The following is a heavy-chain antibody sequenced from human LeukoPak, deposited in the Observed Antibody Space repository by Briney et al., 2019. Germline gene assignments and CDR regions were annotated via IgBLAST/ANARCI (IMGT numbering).Heavy chain of an antibody. V-gene: IGHV3-21*01. CDR2: ISSSSSYI. D-gene: IGHD6-6*01. CDR1: GFTFSSYS. J-gene: IGHJ4*02. CDR3: ARGIGASIAATDY. Sequence: GGSLRLSCAASGFTFSSYSMNWVRQAPGKGLEWVSSISSSSSYIYYADSVKGRFTISRDNAKNSLYLQMNSLRAEDTAVYYCARGIGASIAATDYWGQGTLVTVSS.